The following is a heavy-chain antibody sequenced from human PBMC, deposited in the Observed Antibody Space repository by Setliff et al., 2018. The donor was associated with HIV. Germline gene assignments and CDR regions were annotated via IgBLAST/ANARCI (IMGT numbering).Heavy chain of an antibody. CDR3: ARGQFVSPGRPRHYMDV. V-gene: IGHV4-34*01. CDR2: ISHTGTA. CDR1: GGSISNYY. D-gene: IGHD6-6*01. Sequence: PSETLSLTCIVSGGSISNYYWGWIRQTPGKGLEWIGDISHTGTATYNPSLGSRVTISVDAAKKRFSLNIRSLTAADTAVYFCARGQFVSPGRPRHYMDVWGKGTSVTVSS. J-gene: IGHJ6*03.